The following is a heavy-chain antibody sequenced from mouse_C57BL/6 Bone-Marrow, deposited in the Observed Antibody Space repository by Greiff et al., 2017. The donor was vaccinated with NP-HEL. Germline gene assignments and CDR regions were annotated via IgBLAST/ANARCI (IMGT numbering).Heavy chain of an antibody. D-gene: IGHD2-2*01. Sequence: VKLQESGAELARPGASVKLSCKASGYTFTSYGISWVKQRTGQGLEWIGEIYPRSGNTYYNEKFKGKATLTADKSSSKAYMELRSLTSEDSAVYFCASGYVWYFDVWGTGTTVTVSS. J-gene: IGHJ1*03. CDR3: ASGYVWYFDV. CDR1: GYTFTSYG. CDR2: IYPRSGNT. V-gene: IGHV1-81*01.